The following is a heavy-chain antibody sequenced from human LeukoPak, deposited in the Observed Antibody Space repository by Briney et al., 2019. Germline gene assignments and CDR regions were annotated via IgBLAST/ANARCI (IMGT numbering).Heavy chain of an antibody. CDR2: INAGNGNT. D-gene: IGHD2-2*01. V-gene: IGHV1-3*01. CDR1: GYTFTSYA. Sequence: GASVKVSCKASGYTFTSYAMHWVRQAPGQRLEWMGWINAGNGNTKYSQKFQGRVTITRDTSASTAYMELNSLRSEDTAVYYCARVSPAYCSSTSCYFLYFDYWGQGTLVTVSS. CDR3: ARVSPAYCSSTSCYFLYFDY. J-gene: IGHJ4*02.